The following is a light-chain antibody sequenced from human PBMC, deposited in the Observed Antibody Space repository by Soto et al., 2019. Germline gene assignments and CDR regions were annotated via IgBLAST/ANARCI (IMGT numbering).Light chain of an antibody. Sequence: EIVMTQSPATLSVSPGERATLSCRASQSVSSNLAWYQQKLGQAPRLLIYGASTRATGIPARFSGSGSGTEFTLTIRSLQSDDFAVYYCQHYNNWPPWTFGQGTKVEI. CDR2: GAS. V-gene: IGKV3-15*01. CDR3: QHYNNWPPWT. J-gene: IGKJ1*01. CDR1: QSVSSN.